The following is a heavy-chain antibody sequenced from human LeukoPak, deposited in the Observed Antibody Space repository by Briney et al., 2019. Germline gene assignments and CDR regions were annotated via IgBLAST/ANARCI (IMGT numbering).Heavy chain of an antibody. CDR2: INPRIGDT. CDR1: GYTFTGFY. CDR3: ARGAWDYDGKDY. V-gene: IGHV1-2*06. J-gene: IGHJ4*02. D-gene: IGHD1-7*01. Sequence: ASVKVSCKASGYTFTGFYIHWVQQAPGQGLEWMGRINPRIGDTNSARRFQGRVTMTRDTSISTAYMDLNRLTSDDTAVYYCARGAWDYDGKDYWGQGTLVTVSS.